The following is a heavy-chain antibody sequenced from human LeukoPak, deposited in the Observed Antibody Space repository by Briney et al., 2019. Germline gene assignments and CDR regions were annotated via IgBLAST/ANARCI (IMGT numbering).Heavy chain of an antibody. Sequence: ASVKDSCKASGYTFTGYYMHWVRQAPGQGLEWMGRINPNSGGTDYAQKFQGRVTMTRDTSISTAYMELSRLRSDDTAVYYCARAYSSGWYGENWFDPWGQGTLVTVSS. D-gene: IGHD6-19*01. CDR3: ARAYSSGWYGENWFDP. J-gene: IGHJ5*02. V-gene: IGHV1-2*06. CDR1: GYTFTGYY. CDR2: INPNSGGT.